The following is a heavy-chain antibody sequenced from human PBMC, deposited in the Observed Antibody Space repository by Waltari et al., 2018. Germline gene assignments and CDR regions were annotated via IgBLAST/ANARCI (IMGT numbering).Heavy chain of an antibody. CDR2: VSYSGTT. V-gene: IGHV4-39*01. Sequence: NRHYWAGIRQSPGQGLEWIGTVSYSGTTYISPSLKSRVSVSRDTSKNQVSLILGSVTAADMAVYYCATVGTAAFDVWGQGTTVTVSS. CDR1: NRHY. D-gene: IGHD1-1*01. CDR3: ATVGTAAFDV. J-gene: IGHJ3*01.